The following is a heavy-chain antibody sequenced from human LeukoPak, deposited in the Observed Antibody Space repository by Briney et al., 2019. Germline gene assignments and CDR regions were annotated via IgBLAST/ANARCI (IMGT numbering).Heavy chain of an antibody. V-gene: IGHV4-34*01. J-gene: IGHJ4*02. CDR2: INHSGST. Sequence: SETLSLTCAVYGGSFSGYYWSWIRQPPGKGLEWIGEINHSGSTNYNPSLKSRVTISVDTSKNQFSLKLSSVTAADTAVYYCARVHGYSYGPRRYYFDYWGQGTLVTVSS. CDR3: ARVHGYSYGPRRYYFDY. D-gene: IGHD5-18*01. CDR1: GGSFSGYY.